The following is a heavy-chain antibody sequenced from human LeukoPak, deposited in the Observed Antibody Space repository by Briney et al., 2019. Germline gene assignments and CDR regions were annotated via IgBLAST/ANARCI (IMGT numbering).Heavy chain of an antibody. Sequence: SETLSLTCAVYGGSFSGYYWSWIRQPPGKGLEWIGEINHSGSANYNPSLKSRITISVDTSKNQFSLKLTSMTAADTAVYYCARSRRRDGYNPYRKFYYYYYMDVWGKGTTVTVSS. V-gene: IGHV4-34*01. D-gene: IGHD5-24*01. CDR3: ARSRRRDGYNPYRKFYYYYYMDV. CDR2: INHSGSA. J-gene: IGHJ6*03. CDR1: GGSFSGYY.